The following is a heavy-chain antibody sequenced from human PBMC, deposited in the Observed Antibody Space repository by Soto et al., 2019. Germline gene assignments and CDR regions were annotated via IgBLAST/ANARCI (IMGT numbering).Heavy chain of an antibody. CDR2: ISGSSVSI. CDR3: ARLTSILYGMDV. V-gene: IGHV3-48*02. J-gene: IGHJ6*02. D-gene: IGHD2-15*01. CDR1: GFTFSSYS. Sequence: EVQLVESGGGSVQPGGSLRLSCGAAGFTFSSYSMNWVRQAPGKGLEWVSYISGSSVSIYYADSVKGRFTVSRDDAQNSLFLEMNRLRDEDTAVYYCARLTSILYGMDVWGLGTTVTVSS.